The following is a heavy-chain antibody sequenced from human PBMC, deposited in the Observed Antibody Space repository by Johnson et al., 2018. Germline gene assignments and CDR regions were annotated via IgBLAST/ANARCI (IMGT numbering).Heavy chain of an antibody. D-gene: IGHD5-18*01. J-gene: IGHJ3*02. V-gene: IGHV3-21*01. CDR3: ASDDSYGYGLGAFDI. Sequence: VQLVESGGGLIQXGGSLRLXCAASGFTFSSYSMNWVRQAPGKGLEWVSSISSSSSYIYYADSVKGRFTISRDNAKNSLSLQMNSLRAEDTAVDYCASDDSYGYGLGAFDIWGQGTMVTVSS. CDR1: GFTFSSYS. CDR2: ISSSSSYI.